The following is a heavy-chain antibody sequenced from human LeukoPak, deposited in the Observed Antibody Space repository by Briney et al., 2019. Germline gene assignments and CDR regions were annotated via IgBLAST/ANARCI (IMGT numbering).Heavy chain of an antibody. CDR3: AKTTTGYSSGRYPAWPIDY. Sequence: GGSLRLSCAASGFTFGSYAMYWVRQAPGKGLEWVSDIFGSGGSAHYTDSVKGRFTISRDNSKNTVYLQMDSLRAEDTAIYYCAKTTTGYSSGRYPAWPIDYWGQGTLVTVSS. V-gene: IGHV3-23*01. CDR1: GFTFGSYA. CDR2: IFGSGGSA. J-gene: IGHJ4*02. D-gene: IGHD2-15*01.